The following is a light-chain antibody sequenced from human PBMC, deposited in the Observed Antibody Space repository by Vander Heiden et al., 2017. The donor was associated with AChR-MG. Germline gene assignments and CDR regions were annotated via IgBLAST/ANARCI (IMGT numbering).Light chain of an antibody. CDR1: SRHIGNYNL. V-gene: IGLV2-23*01. CDR3: SSYASSKPWV. J-gene: IGLJ3*02. Sequence: QSSLPPPASVSGAPGPSITLSCPGTSRHIGNYNLGSWYQQHPGKAPKLMIDEGSKRRSGVSNRGSGSKSGNTAALTSSGLQAEDEADYYCSSYASSKPWVFGGGTKLTVL. CDR2: EGS.